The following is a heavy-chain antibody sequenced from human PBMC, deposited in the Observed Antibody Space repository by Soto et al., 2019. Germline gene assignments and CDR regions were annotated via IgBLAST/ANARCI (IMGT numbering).Heavy chain of an antibody. J-gene: IGHJ5*02. V-gene: IGHV1-69*13. CDR3: ARDLYGDPRLGGNWFDP. Sequence: SVKVSCKASGGTFSSYAISWVRQAPGQGLEWMGGIIPIFGTENYAQKFQGRVTITADESTSTAYMELSSLRSEDTAVYFCARDLYGDPRLGGNWFDPWGQGTLVTVSS. CDR2: IIPIFGTE. CDR1: GGTFSSYA. D-gene: IGHD4-17*01.